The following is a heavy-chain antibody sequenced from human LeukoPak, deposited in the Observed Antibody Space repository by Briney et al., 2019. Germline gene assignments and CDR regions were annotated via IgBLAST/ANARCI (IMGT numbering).Heavy chain of an antibody. Sequence: GGSLRLSCAASGFTFSSYSMNWVRQAPGKGLEWVSSISSSSSYIYYADSVKGRFTISKDNAKNSLYLQMNSLRAEDTAVYYCARGDSSSWFMVPTDYWGQGTLVTVSS. V-gene: IGHV3-21*01. CDR2: ISSSSSYI. CDR1: GFTFSSYS. D-gene: IGHD6-13*01. J-gene: IGHJ4*02. CDR3: ARGDSSSWFMVPTDY.